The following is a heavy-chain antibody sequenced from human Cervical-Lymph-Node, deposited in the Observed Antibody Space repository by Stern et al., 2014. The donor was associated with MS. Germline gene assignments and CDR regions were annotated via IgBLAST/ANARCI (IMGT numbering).Heavy chain of an antibody. CDR2: ITNVGST. J-gene: IGHJ4*02. CDR1: GLTAGRDY. D-gene: IGHD1-1*01. Sequence: EVQLEESGGGVLQPGGSLSPSGKASGLTAGRDYLTGSPRAPGTGWGWVSLITNVGSTFYTDSVKGRFTISRDDSKNTVYLHMTSLRAEDTAMYYCARDTSSPERSDWWGQGTLVTVSS. CDR3: ARDTSSPERSDW. V-gene: IGHV3-53*01.